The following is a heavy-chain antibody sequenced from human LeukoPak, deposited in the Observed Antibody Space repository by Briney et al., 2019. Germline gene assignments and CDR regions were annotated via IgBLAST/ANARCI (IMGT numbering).Heavy chain of an antibody. V-gene: IGHV3-30*03. D-gene: IGHD2-21*02. CDR1: GFTFSSYG. CDR3: VPSVVVTANHAFDI. J-gene: IGHJ3*02. CDR2: ISYDGNNK. Sequence: GGSLRLSCAASGFTFSSYGMHWVRQAPGKGLEWVAVISYDGNNKYYADSVKGRFTISRDNSKNTLYLQMNSLRAEDTAVYYCVPSVVVTANHAFDIWGQGTMVTVSS.